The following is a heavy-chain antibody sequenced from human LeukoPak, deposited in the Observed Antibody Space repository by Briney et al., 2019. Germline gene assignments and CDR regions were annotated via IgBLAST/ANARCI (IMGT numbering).Heavy chain of an antibody. CDR2: IYSGGST. CDR3: AKQYYYYGSGSPFDY. V-gene: IGHV3-53*05. D-gene: IGHD3-10*01. J-gene: IGHJ4*02. CDR1: GFTVSSNY. Sequence: GGSLRLSCAASGFTVSSNYMSWVRQAPGKGLEWVSVIYSGGSTYYADSVKGRFTISRDNSKNTLYLQMNSLRAEDTAVYYCAKQYYYYGSGSPFDYWGQGTLVTVSS.